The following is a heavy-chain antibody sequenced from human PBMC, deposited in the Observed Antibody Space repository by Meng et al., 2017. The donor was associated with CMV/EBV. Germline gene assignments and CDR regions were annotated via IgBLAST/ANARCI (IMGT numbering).Heavy chain of an antibody. CDR3: ARGSAYSGSCVDY. D-gene: IGHD1-26*01. J-gene: IGHJ4*02. Sequence: GESLKISCAASGFTFSSYWMSWVRQAPGKGLEWVANIKQDGSEKYYVGSVKGRFTISRDNAKNSLYLQMNSLRAEDTAVYYCARGSAYSGSCVDYWGQGTLVTVSS. V-gene: IGHV3-7*01. CDR2: IKQDGSEK. CDR1: GFTFSSYW.